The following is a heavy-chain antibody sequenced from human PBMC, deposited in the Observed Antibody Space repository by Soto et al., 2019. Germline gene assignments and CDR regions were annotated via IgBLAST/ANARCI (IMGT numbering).Heavy chain of an antibody. D-gene: IGHD5-18*01. J-gene: IGHJ4*02. V-gene: IGHV4-34*01. Sequence: PSETLSLTCGVYGGSLSGYYWSWIRQPPGKGLEWIGEIHFGGSTNYNPPLKSRVTISVDTSKNQFSLKLSSVTAADTAVYYCARRYGSCFDYWGQGTLVTVSS. CDR2: IHFGGST. CDR3: ARRYGSCFDY. CDR1: GGSLSGYY.